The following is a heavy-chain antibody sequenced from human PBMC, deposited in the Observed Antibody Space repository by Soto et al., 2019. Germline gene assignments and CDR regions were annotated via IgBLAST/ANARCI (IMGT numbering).Heavy chain of an antibody. D-gene: IGHD3-3*01. V-gene: IGHV3-23*01. CDR3: AKDEVKRFGVVTFDS. Sequence: EVQLLESGGGLVQPGGSLRVSCAASGFTFINYAMTWVRQAPGKGLEWVSGISSRGGSAYYADSGKGRFTISRDNSQNPLYLQMISLRAEDTAVYYCAKDEVKRFGVVTFDSWGQGILVTVSS. CDR2: ISSRGGSA. J-gene: IGHJ4*02. CDR1: GFTFINYA.